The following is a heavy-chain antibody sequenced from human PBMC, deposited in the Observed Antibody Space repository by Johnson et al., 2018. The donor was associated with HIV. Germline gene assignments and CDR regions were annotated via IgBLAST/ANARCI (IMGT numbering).Heavy chain of an antibody. J-gene: IGHJ3*02. V-gene: IGHV3-66*01. CDR1: GFTVSSNY. CDR2: IYSGGST. CDR3: AAMEGSGSYWAFDI. D-gene: IGHD3-10*01. Sequence: VQLVESGGGVVRPGGSLRLSCAASGFTVSSNYMSWVRQAPGKGLEWVSVIYSGGSTYYADPVKGRFTISRDNSKNTLYLQMNSLRAEDTDVYYCAAMEGSGSYWAFDIWGQGTMVTVSS.